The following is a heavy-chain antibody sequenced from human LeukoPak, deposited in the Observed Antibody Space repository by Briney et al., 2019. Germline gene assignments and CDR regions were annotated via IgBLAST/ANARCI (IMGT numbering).Heavy chain of an antibody. J-gene: IGHJ5*02. Sequence: ASVKVSCKASGGTFSSYAISWVRQAPGQGLKWMGGIIPIFGTANYAQKFQGRVTITADKSTSTAYMELSSLRSEDTAVYYCARNRYYYGSGNYGVPNWFDPWGQGTLVTVSS. CDR3: ARNRYYYGSGNYGVPNWFDP. CDR2: IIPIFGTA. D-gene: IGHD3-10*01. V-gene: IGHV1-69*06. CDR1: GGTFSSYA.